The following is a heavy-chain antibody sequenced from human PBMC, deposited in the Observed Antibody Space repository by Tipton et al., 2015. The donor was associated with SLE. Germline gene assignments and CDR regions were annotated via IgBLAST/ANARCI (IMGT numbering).Heavy chain of an antibody. CDR2: IYDSGGP. D-gene: IGHD1-26*01. V-gene: IGHV4-59*01. J-gene: IGHJ2*01. CDR3: ARGGSGNFDL. Sequence: GLVKPSETLSLTCTVSDGSIRDYYWTWIRQPAGEGLEWIGYIYDSGGPNYSPSLKSRVTISEDTSKNQFSLKLSSVTAADTAVYYCARGGSGNFDLWGRGTLVTVSS. CDR1: DGSIRDYY.